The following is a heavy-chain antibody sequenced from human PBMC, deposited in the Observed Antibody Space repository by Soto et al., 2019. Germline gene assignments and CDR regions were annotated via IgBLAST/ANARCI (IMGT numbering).Heavy chain of an antibody. Sequence: EVQLVESGGGLVKPGGSLRLSCAASVFTFSSYSMNWVRQGPGKGLEWVSSISSSSSYIYYADSVKGRFTIARDNATNFLYLQMNSVRAEDTALYYCARERLVARIGAEGDYNYYGMDVWGQRTTVTVS. CDR1: VFTFSSYS. V-gene: IGHV3-21*01. D-gene: IGHD5-12*01. CDR2: ISSSSSYI. J-gene: IGHJ6*02. CDR3: ARERLVARIGAEGDYNYYGMDV.